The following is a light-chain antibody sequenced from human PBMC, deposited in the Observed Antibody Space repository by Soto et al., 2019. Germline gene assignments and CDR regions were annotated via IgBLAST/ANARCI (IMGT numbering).Light chain of an antibody. CDR3: QQYGSSPLT. V-gene: IGKV3-20*01. CDR2: GAS. Sequence: EVVLTQSPGTLALSPGEGATLSCRASQSVSGSFLAWYQQKAGQAPRLVIYGASSRATGIPDRFSGSGSGTDFTLTISRLEPEDFAVYYCQQYGSSPLTFGGGTKVDIK. CDR1: QSVSGSF. J-gene: IGKJ4*01.